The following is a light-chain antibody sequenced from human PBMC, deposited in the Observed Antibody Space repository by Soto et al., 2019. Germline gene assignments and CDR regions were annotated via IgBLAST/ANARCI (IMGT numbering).Light chain of an antibody. CDR1: RSDVGSYNL. CDR3: CSYAGSSTVI. CDR2: DVN. V-gene: IGLV2-23*02. J-gene: IGLJ2*01. Sequence: QSALTQPASVSGPPGQSITISCTGSRSDVGSYNLVSWYQHHPGKAPKLMIYDVNKRPSGVSNRFSGSKSGNTASLTISGLQPEDEADYYCCSYAGSSTVIFVGGTKLTVL.